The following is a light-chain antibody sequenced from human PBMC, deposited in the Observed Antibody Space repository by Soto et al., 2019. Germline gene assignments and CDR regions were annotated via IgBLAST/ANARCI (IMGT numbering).Light chain of an antibody. CDR1: QTVGTN. CDR3: HQYSRWPRT. V-gene: IGKV3-15*01. J-gene: IGKJ1*01. CDR2: GAS. Sequence: EIVLTQSPVTLSVSPGERATLSCRASQTVGTNLAWFHQKPGQAPRLLFYGASTRATGIPARFSGSGSGTXXTXTXSSXXXXDFAVYYCHQYSRWPRTFGQGTTVEVK.